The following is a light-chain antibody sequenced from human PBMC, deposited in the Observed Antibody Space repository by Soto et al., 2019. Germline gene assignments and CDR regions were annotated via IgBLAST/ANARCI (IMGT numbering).Light chain of an antibody. CDR2: GAS. Sequence: EVVITKSRASLSVSPGERATLSCRASQSVSSNFAWYQVKPGQAPRLLIYGASTRATGIPARFSGSGSGTDFTLTSSSLQSDDLAVYYWQQYNCPPPFGQGTKVDI. V-gene: IGKV3D-15*01. CDR1: QSVSSN. CDR3: QQYNCPPP. J-gene: IGKJ1*01.